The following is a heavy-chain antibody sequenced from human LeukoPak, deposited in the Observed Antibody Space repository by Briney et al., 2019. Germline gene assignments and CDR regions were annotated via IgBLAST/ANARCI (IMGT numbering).Heavy chain of an antibody. V-gene: IGHV1-69*06. Sequence: ASVKVSCKASVGTFSSYAISWVRQAPGQGLERMGRIIPIFGTANYAQKFQGRVTITADKSTSTAYMELSSLRSEDTAVYYCARRDSYGSNFDYWGQGTLVTVSS. CDR1: VGTFSSYA. CDR3: ARRDSYGSNFDY. J-gene: IGHJ4*02. CDR2: IIPIFGTA. D-gene: IGHD5-18*01.